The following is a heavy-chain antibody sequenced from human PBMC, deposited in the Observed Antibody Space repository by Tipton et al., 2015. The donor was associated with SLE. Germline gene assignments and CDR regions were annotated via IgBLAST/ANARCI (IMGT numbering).Heavy chain of an antibody. CDR1: GFTLTSYW. D-gene: IGHD6-19*01. V-gene: IGHV3-7*01. CDR3: VRAIAVDGSL. Sequence: GSLRLSCAASGFTLTSYWMSWVRQAPGKGLEWVANINQDGSTIYYVDSVKGRFTIYRDNAKNSLSLQMNSLRVEDTAVYYCVRAIAVDGSLWGRGTLVTVSS. CDR2: INQDGSTI. J-gene: IGHJ4*02.